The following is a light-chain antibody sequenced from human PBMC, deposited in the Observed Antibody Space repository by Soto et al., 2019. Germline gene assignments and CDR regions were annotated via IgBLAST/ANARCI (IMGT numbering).Light chain of an antibody. CDR1: SSDVGDYNY. J-gene: IGLJ2*01. V-gene: IGLV2-8*01. CDR3: TSYAGGNNFVI. Sequence: QSALTQPPSASGSPGQSVTISCTGTSSDVGDYNYVSWYQHHPGKAPKLMIYEVNKRPSGVPDRFSGSKSGNTASLTVSGLQDEDEADYYCTSYAGGNNFVIFGGGTKLTVL. CDR2: EVN.